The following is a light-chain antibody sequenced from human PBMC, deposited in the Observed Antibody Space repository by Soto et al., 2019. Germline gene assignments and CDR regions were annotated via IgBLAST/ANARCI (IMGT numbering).Light chain of an antibody. J-gene: IGKJ4*01. V-gene: IGKV1-39*01. CDR3: QQSYIIPLT. Sequence: DIQMTQSPSSLSASVGETVIISCRASETITRYLNWYQSKPGKAPRLLISGASSLQSGVPSRFSGSYSGTDFTLTISCLQPEDFATYYCQQSYIIPLTFGGGTKLDIK. CDR2: GAS. CDR1: ETITRY.